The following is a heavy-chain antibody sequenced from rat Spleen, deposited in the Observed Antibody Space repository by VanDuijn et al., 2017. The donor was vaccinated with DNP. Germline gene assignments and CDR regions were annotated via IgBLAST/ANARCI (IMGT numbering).Heavy chain of an antibody. CDR3: AIDLSTGRA. V-gene: IGHV5S10*01. D-gene: IGHD4-1*01. CDR1: GFTFSDYN. Sequence: EVQLVQSGGGLVQPERSLKLSCTASGFTFSDYNMAWVRQTPEKGLEWVATIISYGSRTYYRDSVKGRFTVSRDDPKSTLYLQMDGLRSEDTATYYCAIDLSTGRAWGQGAMVTVSS. CDR2: IISYGSRT. J-gene: IGHJ2*01.